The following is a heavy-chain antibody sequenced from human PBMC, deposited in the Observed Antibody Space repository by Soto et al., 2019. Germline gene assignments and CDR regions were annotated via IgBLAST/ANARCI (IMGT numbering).Heavy chain of an antibody. CDR3: ARETRYYYDSSGFDY. J-gene: IGHJ4*02. D-gene: IGHD3-22*01. CDR2: ISYDGSNK. CDR1: GFTFSSYA. Sequence: GGSLRLSCAASGFTFSSYAMHWVRQAPGKGLEWVAVISYDGSNKYYADSVKGRFTISRDNSKNTLYLQMNSLRAEDTAVYYCARETRYYYDSSGFDYWGQGTLVTV. V-gene: IGHV3-30-3*01.